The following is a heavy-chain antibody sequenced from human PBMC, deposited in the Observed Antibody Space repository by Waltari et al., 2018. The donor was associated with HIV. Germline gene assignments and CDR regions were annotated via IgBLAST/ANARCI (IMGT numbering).Heavy chain of an antibody. CDR1: GYNFFDYD. Sequence: QVLLVQSGAEVKKPGASVKVSCKASGYNFFDYDINWLRQAAGQGLEWLGWMNPNRGHTGFAQKFHGRVALTRDTSTYTAYMELSGLTSEDAGLYYCARGRYFDTTGYSVFSYWGQGTPVAVSS. CDR2: MNPNRGHT. D-gene: IGHD3-22*01. J-gene: IGHJ4*02. CDR3: ARGRYFDTTGYSVFSY. V-gene: IGHV1-8*01.